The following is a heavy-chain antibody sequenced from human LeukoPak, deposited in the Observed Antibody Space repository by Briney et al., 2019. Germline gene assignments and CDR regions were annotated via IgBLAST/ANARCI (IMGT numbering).Heavy chain of an antibody. J-gene: IGHJ4*02. Sequence: SETLSLTCTVSGGSISSYYWSWIRQPPGKGLEWIGYIYYSGSTNYNPPLKSRVTISVDTSKNQFSLKLSSVTAADTAVYYCARQSTGFDYWGQGTLVTVSS. CDR2: IYYSGST. D-gene: IGHD4-17*01. CDR1: GGSISSYY. CDR3: ARQSTGFDY. V-gene: IGHV4-59*08.